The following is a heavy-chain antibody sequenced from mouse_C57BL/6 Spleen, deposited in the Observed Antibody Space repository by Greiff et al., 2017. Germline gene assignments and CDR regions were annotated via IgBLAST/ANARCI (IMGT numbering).Heavy chain of an antibody. J-gene: IGHJ2*01. CDR2: IYPGDGDT. D-gene: IGHD1-1*01. CDR1: GYAFSSYW. Sequence: QVQLQQSGAELVKPGASVKISCKASGYAFSSYWMNWVKQRPGKGLEWIGQIYPGDGDTNYTGKFKGKATLTADKSSSTAYMQLSSLTSEDSAVYFCARREDYYGSPFFDYWGQGTTLTVSS. V-gene: IGHV1-80*01. CDR3: ARREDYYGSPFFDY.